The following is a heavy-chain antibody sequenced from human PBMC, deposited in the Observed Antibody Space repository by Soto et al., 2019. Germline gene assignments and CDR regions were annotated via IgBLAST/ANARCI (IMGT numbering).Heavy chain of an antibody. V-gene: IGHV4-4*02. CDR2: IYHSGST. D-gene: IGHD3-3*01. Sequence: SETLSLTCAVSGGSISSSNWWSWVRQPPGKGLEWIGEIYHSGSTNYNPSLKSRVTISVDKSKNQFSLKLSSVAAADTAVYYCARGKYYDFWSGYAVVPKSYYYGMDVWGQGTTVTVAS. CDR3: ARGKYYDFWSGYAVVPKSYYYGMDV. CDR1: GGSISSSNW. J-gene: IGHJ6*02.